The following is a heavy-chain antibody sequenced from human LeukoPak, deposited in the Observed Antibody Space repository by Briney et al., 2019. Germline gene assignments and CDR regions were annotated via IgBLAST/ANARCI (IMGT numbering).Heavy chain of an antibody. V-gene: IGHV1-46*01. CDR3: ARDLGLRGVTNWFDP. CDR2: IDLSGGST. D-gene: IGHD3-10*01. CDR1: AYTFSSYL. Sequence: ASVKVSCKASAYTFSSYLIHWVRQAPGQGLEWMGIIDLSGGSTAYAQKFQGRVTMTRDTSTSTVYMELSSLRSEDTAVYYCARDLGLRGVTNWFDPWGQGTLVTVSS. J-gene: IGHJ5*02.